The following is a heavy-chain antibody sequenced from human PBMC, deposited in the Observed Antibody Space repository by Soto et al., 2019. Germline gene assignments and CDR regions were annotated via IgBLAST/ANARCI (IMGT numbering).Heavy chain of an antibody. D-gene: IGHD3-22*01. Sequence: QVQLVESGGGVVQPGRSLRLSCAASGFTFSSYGMQWVRQSPGRGLECVAIISYDGSKKYYADSVKGRFTISRDNSKNRVYLQMNSLRAEDTAVFYCMRGSYYDSSAVGAWGQGTLVTVSS. J-gene: IGHJ5*02. V-gene: IGHV3-30*03. CDR3: MRGSYYDSSAVGA. CDR1: GFTFSSYG. CDR2: ISYDGSKK.